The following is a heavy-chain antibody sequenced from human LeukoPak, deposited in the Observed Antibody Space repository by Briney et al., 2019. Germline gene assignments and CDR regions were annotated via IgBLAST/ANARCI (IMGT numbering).Heavy chain of an antibody. Sequence: GGSLRLSCGASGFTFSNFAMTWVRQAPGRGLEGVSALSGSGFNTYYADSVKGRFTISRDNSKNTLYLQMNSLRAEDTAVYYCAKMAGQQLGDYYMDVWGKGTTLTVSS. D-gene: IGHD6-13*01. V-gene: IGHV3-23*01. CDR1: GFTFSNFA. CDR3: AKMAGQQLGDYYMDV. J-gene: IGHJ6*03. CDR2: LSGSGFNT.